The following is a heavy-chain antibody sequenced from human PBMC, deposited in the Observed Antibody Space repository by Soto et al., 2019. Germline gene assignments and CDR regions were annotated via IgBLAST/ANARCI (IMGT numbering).Heavy chain of an antibody. J-gene: IGHJ2*01. V-gene: IGHV1-2*02. CDR1: GYTFSNYC. Sequence: QVQLVQSGAELKMPGASVRVSCKTYGYTFSNYCLHWLRQAPGQGPEWLCFVNPKRGGTEYAPKFQGRITMTRDKFINTVYLDLTRLTPDDTDMYYCARDSGIPCQFWYFDILGRGTLVTVAS. CDR2: VNPKRGGT. CDR3: ARDSGIPCQFWYFDI.